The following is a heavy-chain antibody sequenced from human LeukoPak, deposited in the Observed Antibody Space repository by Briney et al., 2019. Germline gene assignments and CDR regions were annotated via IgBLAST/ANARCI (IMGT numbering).Heavy chain of an antibody. CDR1: GGSIGTSHYY. CDR2: IFYSGST. V-gene: IGHV4-39*01. J-gene: IGHJ4*02. Sequence: PLETLSLTCTVSGGSIGTSHYYWGWVRQAPGKGLESIGSIFYSGSTYYNPSLHSRVIIPMDTSKNQFSLTLSSVTAADTALFYCARVCREETNFLVSFFDSCGQGVLVTVSS. D-gene: IGHD3-16*02. CDR3: ARVCREETNFLVSFFDS.